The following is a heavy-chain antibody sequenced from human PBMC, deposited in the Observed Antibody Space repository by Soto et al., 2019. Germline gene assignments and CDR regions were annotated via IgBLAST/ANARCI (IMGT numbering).Heavy chain of an antibody. J-gene: IGHJ6*02. V-gene: IGHV3-33*01. CDR2: IWYDGSNK. D-gene: IGHD6-19*01. CDR3: ARDGSIAVAGGYYYYGMDV. CDR1: GFTFSSYG. Sequence: GGSLRLSCAASGFTFSSYGMHWVRQAPGKGLEWVAVIWYDGSNKYYADSVKGRFTISRDNSKNTLYLQMNSLRAEDTAVYYCARDGSIAVAGGYYYYGMDVWGQGTTVTVSS.